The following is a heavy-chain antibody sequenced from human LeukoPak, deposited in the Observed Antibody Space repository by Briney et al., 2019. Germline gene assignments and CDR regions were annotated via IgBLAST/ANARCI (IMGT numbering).Heavy chain of an antibody. J-gene: IGHJ3*02. V-gene: IGHV1-46*01. CDR1: GYTFTSNY. CDR3: ARDLRDYYDSSGYYLGSDAFDI. Sequence: ASVKVSCKASGYTFTSNYIHWVRQAPGQGLEWMGMIYPRDGSTSYAQKFQGRVTVTADESTSTAYMELSSLRSEDTAVYYCARDLRDYYDSSGYYLGSDAFDIWGQGTMVTVSS. CDR2: IYPRDGST. D-gene: IGHD3-22*01.